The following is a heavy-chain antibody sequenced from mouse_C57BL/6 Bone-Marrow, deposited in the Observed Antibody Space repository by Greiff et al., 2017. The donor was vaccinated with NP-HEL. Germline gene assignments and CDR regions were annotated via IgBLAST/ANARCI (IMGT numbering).Heavy chain of an antibody. CDR1: GFTFSSYG. V-gene: IGHV5-6*01. Sequence: EVKLMESGGDLVKPGGSLKLSCAASGFTFSSYGMSWVRQTPDKRLEWVATISSGGSYTYYPDSVKGRFTISRDNATNTLYLQMSSLKSEDTAMYYCARVATRDYAMDYWGQGTSVTVSS. D-gene: IGHD1-1*01. CDR3: ARVATRDYAMDY. J-gene: IGHJ4*01. CDR2: ISSGGSYT.